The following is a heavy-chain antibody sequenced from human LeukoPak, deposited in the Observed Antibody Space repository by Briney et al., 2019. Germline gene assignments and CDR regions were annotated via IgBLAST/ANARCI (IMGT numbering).Heavy chain of an antibody. CDR2: IKQDGSEK. J-gene: IGHJ4*02. D-gene: IGHD6-13*01. CDR3: CRIAAAGFDY. Sequence: GGSLRLSCAASGFTFSRYWMSWVRQAPGRGLEWVANIKQDGSEKYYVDSVKGRFTISRDNAKNSLFLQMNSLRAEDTAVYYCCRIAAAGFDYWGQGTLVTVSS. CDR1: GFTFSRYW. V-gene: IGHV3-7*01.